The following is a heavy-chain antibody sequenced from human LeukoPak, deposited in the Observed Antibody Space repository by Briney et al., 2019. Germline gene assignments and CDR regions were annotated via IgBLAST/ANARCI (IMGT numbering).Heavy chain of an antibody. Sequence: GGSLRLSCAASGFTFGNYWMHWVRQSPGKGLVWVSRIDNDGRDARYADSVTGRFTISRDNAKNTLYLQMNSLRAEDTAVYYCARETVRWFDPWGQGTLVTVSS. CDR3: ARETVRWFDP. J-gene: IGHJ5*02. CDR2: IDNDGRDA. V-gene: IGHV3-74*01. CDR1: GFTFGNYW. D-gene: IGHD3-10*01.